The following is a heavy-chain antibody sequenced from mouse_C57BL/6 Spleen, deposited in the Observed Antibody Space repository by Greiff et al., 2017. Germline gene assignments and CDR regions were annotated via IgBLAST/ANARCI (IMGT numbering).Heavy chain of an antibody. V-gene: IGHV5-9*01. CDR3: ARQSYGTGAMDY. D-gene: IGHD1-2*01. Sequence: EVKLQESGGGLVKPGGSLKLSCAASGFTFSSYTMSWVRQTPEKRLEWVATISGGGGNTYYPDSVKGRFTISRDNAKNTLYLQMSSLRSEDTALYYCARQSYGTGAMDYWGQGTSVTVSS. J-gene: IGHJ4*01. CDR1: GFTFSSYT. CDR2: ISGGGGNT.